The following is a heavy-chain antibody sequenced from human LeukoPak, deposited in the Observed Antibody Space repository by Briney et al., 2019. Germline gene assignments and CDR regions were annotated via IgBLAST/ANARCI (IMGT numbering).Heavy chain of an antibody. J-gene: IGHJ3*02. V-gene: IGHV3-21*01. CDR2: ISSSSSYI. CDR3: ARDLYYDSSGYFATPIFAFDI. CDR1: GFTFSSYS. Sequence: GGSLRLSCAASGFTFSSYSMNWVRQAPGKGLEWVSSISSSSSYIYYADSVKGRFTISRDNAKKSLYLQMNSLRAEDTAVYYCARDLYYDSSGYFATPIFAFDIWGQGTMVTVSS. D-gene: IGHD3-22*01.